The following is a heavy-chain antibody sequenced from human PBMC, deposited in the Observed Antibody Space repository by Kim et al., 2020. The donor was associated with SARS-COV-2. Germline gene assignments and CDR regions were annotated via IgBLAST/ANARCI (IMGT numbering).Heavy chain of an antibody. Sequence: GGSLRLSCAASGFTFSTYGMHWVRQAPGKGLEWVAVISYDGSSKYYGESVKGRFTISRDNPENTLYLQMNSLRPEDTAVYYCAKAVVRGVNYYYYGMDVWARGTTAAAPS. J-gene: IGHJ6*04. CDR2: ISYDGSSK. V-gene: IGHV3-30*18. CDR1: GFTFSTYG. CDR3: AKAVVRGVNYYYYGMDV. D-gene: IGHD3-10*01.